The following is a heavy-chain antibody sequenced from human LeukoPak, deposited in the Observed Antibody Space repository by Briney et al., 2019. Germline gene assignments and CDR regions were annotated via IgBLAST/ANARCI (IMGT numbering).Heavy chain of an antibody. CDR3: AKDLEYYYGSGSYFY. V-gene: IGHV3-30*04. CDR2: ISYDGSNK. D-gene: IGHD3-10*01. CDR1: GFTFSSYA. J-gene: IGHJ4*02. Sequence: PGGSLRLSCAASGFTFSSYAMHWVRQAPGKGLEWVAVISYDGSNKYYADSVKGRFTISRDNSKNTLYLQMNSLRAEDTAVYYCAKDLEYYYGSGSYFYWGQGTLVTVSS.